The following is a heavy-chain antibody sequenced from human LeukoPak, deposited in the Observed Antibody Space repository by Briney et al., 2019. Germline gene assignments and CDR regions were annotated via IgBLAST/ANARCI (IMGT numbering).Heavy chain of an antibody. CDR2: INHSGST. CDR3: ARGVRGRIAARRCYFDY. V-gene: IGHV4-34*01. J-gene: IGHJ4*02. CDR1: GGSFSGYY. Sequence: SETLSLTCAVYGGSFSGYYWSWIRQPPGKGLEWIGEINHSGSTNYNPSLKSRVTISVDTSKNQFSLKLSSVTAADTAVYYCARGVRGRIAARRCYFDYWGQGTLVTVSS. D-gene: IGHD6-6*01.